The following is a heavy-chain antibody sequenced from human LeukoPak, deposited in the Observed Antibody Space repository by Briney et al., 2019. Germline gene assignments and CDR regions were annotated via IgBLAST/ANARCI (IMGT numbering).Heavy chain of an antibody. Sequence: SETLSLTCAVYGGSFSGYYWSWIRQPPGKELEWIGEINHSGSTNYNPSLRSRVTISVDTSKNQFSLKLSSVTAADTAVYYCARHAATRPRTFFDYWGQGTLVTVSS. D-gene: IGHD6-25*01. CDR2: INHSGST. V-gene: IGHV4-34*01. CDR3: ARHAATRPRTFFDY. J-gene: IGHJ4*02. CDR1: GGSFSGYY.